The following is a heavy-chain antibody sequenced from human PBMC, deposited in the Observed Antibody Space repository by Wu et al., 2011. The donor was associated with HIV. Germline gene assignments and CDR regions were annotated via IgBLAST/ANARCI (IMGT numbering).Heavy chain of an antibody. J-gene: IGHJ4*02. CDR2: VDPENGET. CDR3: TTHSYGDGYNYIY. Sequence: EVQLAQSGAEVMKPGDTVKISCKVSGYTFSDHYLHWVQQAPGKGLEWMGLVDPENGETIYAEKFQGRITITADTSADTAYMELSSLRSEDTAVYYCTTHSYGDGYNYIYWDQGTLVTVS. CDR1: GYTFSDHY. V-gene: IGHV1-69-2*01. D-gene: IGHD5-24*01.